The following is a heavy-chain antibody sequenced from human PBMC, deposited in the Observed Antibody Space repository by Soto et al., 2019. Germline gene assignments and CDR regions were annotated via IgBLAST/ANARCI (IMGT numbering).Heavy chain of an antibody. D-gene: IGHD3-10*02. J-gene: IGHJ4*02. Sequence: SETLSLTCAVSGGSISSSNWWSWVRQPPGKGLEWIGEIYHSGSTNYNPSLKSRVTISVDKSKNQFSLKLSSVTAADTAVYYCASYLRGHPPADRGPFGSWPVWGQGTLVTVSS. CDR2: IYHSGST. CDR3: ASYLRGHPPADRGPFGSWPV. V-gene: IGHV4-4*02. CDR1: GGSISSSNW.